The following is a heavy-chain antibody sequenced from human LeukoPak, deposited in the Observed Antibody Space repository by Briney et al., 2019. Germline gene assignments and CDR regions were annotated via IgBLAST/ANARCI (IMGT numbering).Heavy chain of an antibody. CDR1: GFTVSSKY. V-gene: IGHV3-66*02. CDR2: IYSGGST. Sequence: GGSLRLSCAASGFTVSSKYMSWVRRAPGKGLEWVSVIYSGGSTYYTDSVKGRFTISRDNSKNTLYLQMNSLRAEDTAVYYCATLGSGSYIHYWGQGTLVTVSS. D-gene: IGHD1-26*01. J-gene: IGHJ4*02. CDR3: ATLGSGSYIHY.